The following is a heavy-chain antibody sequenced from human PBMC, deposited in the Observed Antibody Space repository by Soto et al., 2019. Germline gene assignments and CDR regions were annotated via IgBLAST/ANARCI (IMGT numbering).Heavy chain of an antibody. D-gene: IGHD2-8*02. CDR3: ARATSFSGHHGY. CDR2: IYYSGST. Sequence: QLQLQESGPGLVKPSQTLSLACTVSGGSFSSGGYYWSWIRQLPGKGLEGIGYIYYSGSTYYNPSLKSRFTISLDTSKNPFSLKLSSVTAADTAVYYCARATSFSGHHGYWGQGTLVTVSS. J-gene: IGHJ4*02. CDR1: GGSFSSGGYY. V-gene: IGHV4-31*03.